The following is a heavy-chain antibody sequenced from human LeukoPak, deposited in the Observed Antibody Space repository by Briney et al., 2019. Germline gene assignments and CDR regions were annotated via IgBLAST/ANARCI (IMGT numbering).Heavy chain of an antibody. CDR3: TREGSSYWGYYFDY. D-gene: IGHD1-26*01. J-gene: IGHJ4*02. CDR2: IKSKTDGGTT. Sequence: GGSLRLSCAASGFTFSNAWMSWVRQAPGKGLEWVGRIKSKTDGGTTDYAAPVKGRFTISRDDSKNTLYLQMNSLKTEDTAVYYCTREGSSYWGYYFDYWGQGTLVTVSS. CDR1: GFTFSNAW. V-gene: IGHV3-15*01.